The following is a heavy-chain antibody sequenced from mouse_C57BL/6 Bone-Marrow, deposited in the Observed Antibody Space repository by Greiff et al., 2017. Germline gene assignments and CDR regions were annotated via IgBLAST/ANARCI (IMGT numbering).Heavy chain of an antibody. D-gene: IGHD1-1*01. V-gene: IGHV1-72*01. CDR3: AREHITTVVAEGFAY. CDR2: IDPNSGGT. Sequence: QQSCKASGYTFTSYWMHWVKQRPGRGLEWIGRIDPNSGGTKYNEKFKSKATLTVDKPSSTAYMQLSSLTPEDSAVYYCAREHITTVVAEGFAYWGQGTLVTVSA. CDR1: GYTFTSYW. J-gene: IGHJ3*01.